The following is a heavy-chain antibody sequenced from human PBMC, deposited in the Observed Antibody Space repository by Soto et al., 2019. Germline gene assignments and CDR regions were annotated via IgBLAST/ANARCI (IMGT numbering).Heavy chain of an antibody. CDR1: GFTFTSSA. CDR3: AADPYYDFWSGYSPSFDP. J-gene: IGHJ5*02. D-gene: IGHD3-3*01. Sequence: ASVKVSCKASGFTFTSSAVQWVRQARGQRLEWIGWIVVGSGNTNYAQKFQERVTITRDMSTSTAYMELSSLRSEDTAVYYCAADPYYDFWSGYSPSFDPWGQGTLVTV. V-gene: IGHV1-58*01. CDR2: IVVGSGNT.